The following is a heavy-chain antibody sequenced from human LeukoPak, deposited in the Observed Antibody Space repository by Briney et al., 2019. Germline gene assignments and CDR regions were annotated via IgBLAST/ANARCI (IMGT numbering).Heavy chain of an antibody. D-gene: IGHD3-10*01. Sequence: GGSLRPSCAASGFTFRSYWMSWVRQAPGKGLGWVANIKQDGNERYYVDSVKGRFTISRDNAKNSLYLQMNSLRAEDTAVYYCTREYYYGSGSYYAGYWGQGTLVTVSS. CDR1: GFTFRSYW. CDR2: IKQDGNER. CDR3: TREYYYGSGSYYAGY. V-gene: IGHV3-7*04. J-gene: IGHJ4*02.